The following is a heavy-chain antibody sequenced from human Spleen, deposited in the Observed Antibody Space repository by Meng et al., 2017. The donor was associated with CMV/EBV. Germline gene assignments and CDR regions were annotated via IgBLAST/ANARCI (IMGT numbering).Heavy chain of an antibody. V-gene: IGHV3-23*01. CDR1: GFSFSSYA. D-gene: IGHD1-26*01. CDR3: AKLATADYFDT. CDR2: ITASGYST. Sequence: GGSLRLSCAASGFSFSSYAMSWVRQAPGKGLEWVSVITASGYSTYYADSVKGRFTISRDNSENTLYLHMNSLRADDTAVYYRAKLATADYFDTWGQGTLVTVSS. J-gene: IGHJ4*02.